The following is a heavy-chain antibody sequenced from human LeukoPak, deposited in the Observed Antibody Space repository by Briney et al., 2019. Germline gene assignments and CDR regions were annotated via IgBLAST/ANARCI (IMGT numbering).Heavy chain of an antibody. Sequence: GGSLRLSCTVSGFTVSSNSMSWVRQAPGKGLEWVSFIYSGTIHYSDSVKGRFTISRDNSKNTLYLQMNSLRAEDTAVYYCARLAIAVAVPYYFDYWDQGTLVTVSS. V-gene: IGHV3-53*01. CDR3: ARLAIAVAVPYYFDY. D-gene: IGHD6-19*01. CDR2: IYSGTI. J-gene: IGHJ4*02. CDR1: GFTVSSNS.